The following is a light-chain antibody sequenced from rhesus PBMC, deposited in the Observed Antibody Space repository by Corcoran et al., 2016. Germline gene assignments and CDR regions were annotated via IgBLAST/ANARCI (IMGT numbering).Light chain of an antibody. Sequence: QVILTQSPATLSLSPGERATLSCRASQSVSSYLAWYQQKPGQAPRLLIYGASSRDTGIPDRFSGSGSVTDFTLTISSLEPEDVGVYHCYQHSSGYSFGQGTKVEIK. J-gene: IGKJ2*01. CDR1: QSVSSY. V-gene: IGKV3-10*01. CDR2: GAS. CDR3: YQHSSGYS.